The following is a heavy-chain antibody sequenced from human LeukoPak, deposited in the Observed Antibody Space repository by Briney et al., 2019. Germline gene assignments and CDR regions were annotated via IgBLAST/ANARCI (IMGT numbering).Heavy chain of an antibody. CDR1: GFTFSNYW. CDR2: IKSDGSIT. D-gene: IGHD4-17*01. V-gene: IGHV3-74*01. CDR3: ARDPFYGDADPDS. J-gene: IGHJ4*02. Sequence: SGESLRLSCAAAGFTFSNYWMHWVRQAPGKGLVWVSRIKSDGSITSYADSVKGRFTISRDNAKNTLYLQMNSLRAEDTAMYYCARDPFYGDADPDSCGQGTLVTVSS.